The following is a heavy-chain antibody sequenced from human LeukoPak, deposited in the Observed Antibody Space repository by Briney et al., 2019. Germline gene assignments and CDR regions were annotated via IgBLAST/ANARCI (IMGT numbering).Heavy chain of an antibody. CDR2: IIPILGIA. Sequence: SVKVSCKASGGTFSSYAISWVRQAPGQGLEWMGRIIPILGIANYAQKFQGRVTITADKSTSTAYMGLSSLRSEDTAVYYCASMKAGGSLYYMDVWGKGTTVTVSS. J-gene: IGHJ6*03. D-gene: IGHD3-10*01. CDR1: GGTFSSYA. CDR3: ASMKAGGSLYYMDV. V-gene: IGHV1-69*04.